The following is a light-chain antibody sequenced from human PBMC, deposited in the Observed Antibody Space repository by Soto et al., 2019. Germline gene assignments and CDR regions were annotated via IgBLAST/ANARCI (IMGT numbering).Light chain of an antibody. V-gene: IGKV1-9*01. CDR3: QYLNSFPLT. CDR2: LAS. J-gene: IGKJ4*01. CDR1: QGIRNY. Sequence: IQLTQSLSSLSASVGDRVTITCRASQGIRNYLAWYQQKPGKAPNLLIYLASTLQGGVPSRFSGSGSGTDFSLTISSLQPEDVATYYCQYLNSFPLTFGGGTKVELK.